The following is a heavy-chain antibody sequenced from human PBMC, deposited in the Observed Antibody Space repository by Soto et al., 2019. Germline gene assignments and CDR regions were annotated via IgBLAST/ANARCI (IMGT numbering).Heavy chain of an antibody. V-gene: IGHV3-15*07. Sequence: GGSLRLSCAASGFTFSNAWMNWVRQAPGKGLEWVGRIKSKADGGTTDYAAPVKGRFTISRDDSKNTLYLQMNSLKTEDTAVYYCTTDPVTMIVVVPSSGWGQGTLVTVSS. D-gene: IGHD3-22*01. CDR3: TTDPVTMIVVVPSSG. J-gene: IGHJ4*02. CDR1: GFTFSNAW. CDR2: IKSKADGGTT.